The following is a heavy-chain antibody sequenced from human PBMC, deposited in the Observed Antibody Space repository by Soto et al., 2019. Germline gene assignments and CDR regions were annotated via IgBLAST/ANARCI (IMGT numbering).Heavy chain of an antibody. D-gene: IGHD2-15*01. V-gene: IGHV4-30-2*01. CDR2: IYHSGST. CDR1: GGSISSGGYS. CDR3: AKGGWCSGGSCYTAFDI. Sequence: QLQLQESGSGLVKPSQTLSLTCAVSGGSISSGGYSWSWIRQPPGKGLEWIGYIYHSGSTYYNPSLQSRVTISVDRSKNQFSLKLSSVTAAGTAVYYCAKGGWCSGGSCYTAFDIWGQGTMVTVSS. J-gene: IGHJ3*02.